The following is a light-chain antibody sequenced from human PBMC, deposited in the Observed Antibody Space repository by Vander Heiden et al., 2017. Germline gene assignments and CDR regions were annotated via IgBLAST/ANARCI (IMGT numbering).Light chain of an antibody. CDR3: QYYPSFLT. J-gene: IGKJ4*01. CDR2: GAS. V-gene: IGKV3-20*01. CDR1: QSVSSGY. Sequence: EIVLTQSPVTLSLSPGERATLTCRASQSVSSGYLAWHQQRPGQPPRLLIYGASSRATGIPDRFSGSGSGTDFTLTISRLEPEDFAVYYCQYYPSFLTFGGGTKVEIK.